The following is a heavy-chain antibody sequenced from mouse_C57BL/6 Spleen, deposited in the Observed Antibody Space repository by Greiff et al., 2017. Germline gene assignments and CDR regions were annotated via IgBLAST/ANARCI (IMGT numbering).Heavy chain of an antibody. D-gene: IGHD2-4*01. V-gene: IGHV1-4*01. CDR1: GYTFTSYT. J-gene: IGHJ3*01. CDR2: INPSSGYT. CDR3: ARGYDYDATPFAY. Sequence: QVQLKESGAELARPGASVKMSCKASGYTFTSYTMHWVKQRPGQGLEWIGYINPSSGYTKYNQKFKDKATLTADKSSSTAYMQLSSLTSEDSAVYYCARGYDYDATPFAYWGQGTLVTVSA.